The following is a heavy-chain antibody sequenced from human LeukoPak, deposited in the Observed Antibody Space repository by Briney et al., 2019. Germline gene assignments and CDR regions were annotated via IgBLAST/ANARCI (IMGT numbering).Heavy chain of an antibody. CDR3: AKDPKARPGDY. D-gene: IGHD6-6*01. CDR1: GFTFNTYA. Sequence: PGGSLRLSCAASGFTFNTYAMSWVRQAPGKGLEWVSGISGSGGSTDYADSVKGRFTISRDSAKNTLYLQMNSLRAEDTAVYYCAKDPKARPGDYWGQGTLVTVSS. V-gene: IGHV3-23*01. CDR2: ISGSGGST. J-gene: IGHJ4*02.